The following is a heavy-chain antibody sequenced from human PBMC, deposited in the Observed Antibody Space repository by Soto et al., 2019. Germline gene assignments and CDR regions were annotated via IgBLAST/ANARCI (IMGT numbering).Heavy chain of an antibody. Sequence: QVQLVQSGAEVKKPGSSVKVSCKASGGTFSSYAISWVRQAPGQGLEWLGGIIPIFGKANYAQKCQGRVTFTADESTCTAYMELCGLRFEDTSLYYCARALVVPAAINWFNPWGQGTLVTVSS. CDR3: ARALVVPAAINWFNP. CDR2: IIPIFGKA. V-gene: IGHV1-69*01. J-gene: IGHJ5*02. CDR1: GGTFSSYA. D-gene: IGHD2-2*01.